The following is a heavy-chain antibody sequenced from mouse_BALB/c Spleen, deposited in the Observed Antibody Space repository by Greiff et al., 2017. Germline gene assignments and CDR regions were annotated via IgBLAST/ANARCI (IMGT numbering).Heavy chain of an antibody. V-gene: IGHV5-6*02. D-gene: IGHD2-1*01. CDR3: ARAVTRYFDV. CDR2: ISSGGSYT. Sequence: DVMLVESGGDLVKPGGSLKLSCAASGFTFSSYGMSWVRQTPDKRLEWVATISSGGSYTYYPDSVKGRFTISRDNAKNTLYLQMSSLKSEDTAMYYCARAVTRYFDVWGAGTTVTVSS. J-gene: IGHJ1*01. CDR1: GFTFSSYG.